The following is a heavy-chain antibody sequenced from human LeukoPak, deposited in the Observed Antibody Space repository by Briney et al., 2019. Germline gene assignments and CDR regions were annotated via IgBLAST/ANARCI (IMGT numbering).Heavy chain of an antibody. Sequence: AGGSLRLSCAASGFTFSSYWMSWVRQAPGKGLEWVANIKQDGSEKYVDSVKGRFTISRDNSKNTLYLQMNSLGAEDTAVYYCAKSGGSGSYYRSYFDYWGQGTLVTVSS. J-gene: IGHJ4*02. V-gene: IGHV3-7*03. CDR2: IKQDGSEK. CDR1: GFTFSSYW. D-gene: IGHD3-10*01. CDR3: AKSGGSGSYYRSYFDY.